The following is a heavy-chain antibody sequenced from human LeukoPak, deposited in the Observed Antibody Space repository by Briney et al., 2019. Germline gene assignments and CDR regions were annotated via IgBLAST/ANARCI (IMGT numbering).Heavy chain of an antibody. CDR2: INSDGSST. Sequence: GGSLRLSCAASGFTFSSYWMHWVRQAPGKGLVWVSRINSDGSSTSYADSVKGRFTISRDNAKNTLYLQMNSLRAEDTAVYYCARASATAMVKRAYYFDYWGQGTLVTVSS. CDR3: ARASATAMVKRAYYFDY. V-gene: IGHV3-74*01. D-gene: IGHD5-18*01. CDR1: GFTFSSYW. J-gene: IGHJ4*02.